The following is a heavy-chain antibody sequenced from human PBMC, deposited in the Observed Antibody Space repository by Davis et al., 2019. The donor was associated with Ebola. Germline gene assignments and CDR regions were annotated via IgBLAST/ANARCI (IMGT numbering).Heavy chain of an antibody. CDR2: ISWNSGSI. Sequence: SLKISCAASGFTFDDYAMHWVRQAPGKGLEWVSGISWNSGSIGYADSVKGRFTISRDNAKNSLYLQMNSLRAEDTAVYYCARAYYGSGEDWFDPWGQGTLVTVSS. V-gene: IGHV3-9*01. CDR1: GFTFDDYA. D-gene: IGHD3-10*01. J-gene: IGHJ5*02. CDR3: ARAYYGSGEDWFDP.